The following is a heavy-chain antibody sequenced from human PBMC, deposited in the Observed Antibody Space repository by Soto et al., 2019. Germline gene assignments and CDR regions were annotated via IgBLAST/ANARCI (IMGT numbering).Heavy chain of an antibody. CDR1: GFTFSSYG. Sequence: GGSLRLSCEASGFTFSSYGMHWVRQAPGKGLEWVAVISYDGSNKYYADSVKGRFTISRDNSKNTLYLQMNSLRAEDTAVYYCARDPLGYCSGGSCYSFDYWGQGTLVTVSS. CDR3: ARDPLGYCSGGSCYSFDY. CDR2: ISYDGSNK. V-gene: IGHV3-30*03. D-gene: IGHD2-15*01. J-gene: IGHJ4*02.